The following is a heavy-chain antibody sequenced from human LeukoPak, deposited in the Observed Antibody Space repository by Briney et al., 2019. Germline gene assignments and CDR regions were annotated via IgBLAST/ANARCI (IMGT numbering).Heavy chain of an antibody. CDR1: GFTFSTYA. V-gene: IGHV3-23*01. Sequence: GGPLRLSCAASGFTFSTYATSWVRQAPGKGLEWVSSISRSGDRTYYRDSVKGRFTISRDNSKNTLYLQMNSLRAEDTAIYYCAKYNYYGSGSYYNDFDSWGQGTLVTVSS. D-gene: IGHD3-10*01. CDR2: ISRSGDRT. CDR3: AKYNYYGSGSYYNDFDS. J-gene: IGHJ4*02.